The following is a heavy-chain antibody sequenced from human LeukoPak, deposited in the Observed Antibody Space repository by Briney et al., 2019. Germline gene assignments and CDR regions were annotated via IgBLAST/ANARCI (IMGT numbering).Heavy chain of an antibody. CDR3: ARDKYSSGWDIVGY. Sequence: SVKVSCKTSGYTFTGYYMHWVRQAPGQGLEWMGWINPNSGGTNYAQKFQGRVTMTRDTSISTAYMELSRLRSDDTAVYYCARDKYSSGWDIVGYWGQGTLVTVSS. CDR1: GYTFTGYY. D-gene: IGHD6-19*01. V-gene: IGHV1-2*02. J-gene: IGHJ4*02. CDR2: INPNSGGT.